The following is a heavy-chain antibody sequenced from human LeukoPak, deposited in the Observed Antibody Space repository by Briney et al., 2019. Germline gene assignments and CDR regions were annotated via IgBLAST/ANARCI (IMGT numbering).Heavy chain of an antibody. V-gene: IGHV3-7*05. D-gene: IGHD1-26*01. CDR1: GFTFSTYW. Sequence: GGSLRLSCAASGFTFSTYWMSWVRQAPGKGLQWVVNKKPDGSEKYYVDSVKGRFTISRDNAKNSVDLQMNSLRVEDTAVYYCARGQSWAFDFWGQGTLVTVSS. CDR2: KKPDGSEK. J-gene: IGHJ4*02. CDR3: ARGQSWAFDF.